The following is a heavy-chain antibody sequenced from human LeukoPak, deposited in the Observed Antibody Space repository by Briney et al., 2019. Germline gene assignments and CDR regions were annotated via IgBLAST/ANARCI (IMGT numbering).Heavy chain of an antibody. CDR3: ARGGSYLSAFDI. J-gene: IGHJ3*02. Sequence: GGSLRLSCAASGFIFSSYAMSWVRQAPGKGLEWVSGISGSGGSTNYADSVKGRFTISRDNSKNTLYLQMNSLRAEDTAVYYCARGGSYLSAFDIWGQGTMVTVSS. V-gene: IGHV3-23*01. CDR1: GFIFSSYA. CDR2: ISGSGGST. D-gene: IGHD1-26*01.